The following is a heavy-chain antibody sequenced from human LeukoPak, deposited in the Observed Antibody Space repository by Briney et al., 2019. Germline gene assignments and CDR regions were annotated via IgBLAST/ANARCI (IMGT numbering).Heavy chain of an antibody. Sequence: PGGSLRLSCAASGFTFSSYGMHWVRQAPGKGLEWVAVIWYDGSNKYYADSVKGRFTISRDNSKNTLYLQMNSLRAEDTAVYYCAKDRTDGDYTFDYWGQGTLVTVSS. CDR1: GFTFSSYG. CDR3: AKDRTDGDYTFDY. J-gene: IGHJ4*02. V-gene: IGHV3-33*06. D-gene: IGHD4-17*01. CDR2: IWYDGSNK.